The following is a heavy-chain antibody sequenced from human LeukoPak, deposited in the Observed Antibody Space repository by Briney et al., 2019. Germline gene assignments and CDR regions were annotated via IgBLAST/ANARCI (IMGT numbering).Heavy chain of an antibody. CDR1: GGSFSGYY. CDR2: INHSGST. CDR3: ARGYSGYDDAFDI. Sequence: SETLSLTCAVYGGSFSGYYWSWIRLPPGKGLEWIGEINHSGSTNYNPSLKSRVTISVDTSKNQFSLKLSSVTAADTAVYYCARGYSGYDDAFDIWGQGTMVTVSS. V-gene: IGHV4-34*01. D-gene: IGHD5-12*01. J-gene: IGHJ3*02.